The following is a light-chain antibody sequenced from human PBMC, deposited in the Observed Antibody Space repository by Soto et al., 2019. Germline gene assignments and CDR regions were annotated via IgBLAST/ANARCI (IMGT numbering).Light chain of an antibody. CDR2: SNN. J-gene: IGLJ2*01. Sequence: QLVLTQPPSASGTPGQRVTISCSGSSSNIGSNTVNWYQQLPGTAPKLLIYSNNQRRSGVPDRFYGSKSGTSAALAIGGLRSEDEADDYCAAWDDSLNGLFGGGTKLTVL. CDR3: AAWDDSLNGL. CDR1: SSNIGSNT. V-gene: IGLV1-44*01.